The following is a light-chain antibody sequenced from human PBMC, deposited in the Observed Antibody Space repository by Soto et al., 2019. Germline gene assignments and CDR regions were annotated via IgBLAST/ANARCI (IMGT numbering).Light chain of an antibody. V-gene: IGLV1-47*02. Sequence: QSVLAQPPSASGTPGQRVTISCSGSSSNIGGNYVYWYQQLPGTAPKLLIYSNNQRPSGVSNRFFGSKSGNTASLTISGLQAEDEADYHCCSYAGSSSYVFGTGTKLTVL. J-gene: IGLJ1*01. CDR2: SNN. CDR3: CSYAGSSSYV. CDR1: SSNIGGNY.